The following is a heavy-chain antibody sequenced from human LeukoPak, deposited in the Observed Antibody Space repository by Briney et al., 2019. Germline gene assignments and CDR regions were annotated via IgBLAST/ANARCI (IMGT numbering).Heavy chain of an antibody. CDR3: ARTGIVGATPDY. D-gene: IGHD1-26*01. Sequence: PSETLSLTCTVSGGSISTYYWSWIRQPPGKGLEWIGYIHYSGSTSYNPSLKSRVTISVDTSKNQFSLKLSSVTAADTAVYYCARTGIVGATPDYWGQGTLVTVSS. CDR1: GGSISTYY. CDR2: IHYSGST. V-gene: IGHV4-59*01. J-gene: IGHJ4*02.